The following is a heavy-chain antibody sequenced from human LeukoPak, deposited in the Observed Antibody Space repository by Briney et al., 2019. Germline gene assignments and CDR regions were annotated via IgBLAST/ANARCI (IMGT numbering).Heavy chain of an antibody. D-gene: IGHD2-15*01. Sequence: SETLSLTCTVSGGSISSYYWSWIRQPPGKGLEWIGYIYYSGSTYYNPSLKSRVTISVDTSKNQFSLKLSSVTAADTAVYYCARDLPPIVVAADDAFDIWGQGTMVTVSS. CDR3: ARDLPPIVVAADDAFDI. J-gene: IGHJ3*02. CDR2: IYYSGST. V-gene: IGHV4-59*12. CDR1: GGSISSYY.